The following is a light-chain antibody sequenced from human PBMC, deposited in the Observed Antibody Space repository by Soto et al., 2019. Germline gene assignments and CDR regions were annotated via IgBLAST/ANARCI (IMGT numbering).Light chain of an antibody. V-gene: IGKV3-11*01. J-gene: IGKJ3*01. CDR1: LSVSSY. CDR3: QQRSNWPLLFT. Sequence: EIVLTQSPATLSLSPGERATLSCRASLSVSSYLAWYQQKPGQAPRLLIYDASNRATGIPARFSGSGSGTDFTLTISSLEPEDFAVYYCQQRSNWPLLFTFGPGTKVDIK. CDR2: DAS.